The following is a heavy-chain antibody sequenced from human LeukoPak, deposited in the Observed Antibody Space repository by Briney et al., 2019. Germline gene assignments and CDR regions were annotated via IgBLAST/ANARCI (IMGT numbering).Heavy chain of an antibody. J-gene: IGHJ3*02. Sequence: GRSLRLSCAASGFTFSSYGMHWVRQAPGKGLEWVAVIWYDGSNKYYADSVKGRFTISRDNSKNTLYLQMNSLRAEDTPVYYCASDVPAYYYDSSGYTDAFDIWGQGTMVTVSS. D-gene: IGHD3-22*01. CDR1: GFTFSSYG. CDR3: ASDVPAYYYDSSGYTDAFDI. V-gene: IGHV3-33*01. CDR2: IWYDGSNK.